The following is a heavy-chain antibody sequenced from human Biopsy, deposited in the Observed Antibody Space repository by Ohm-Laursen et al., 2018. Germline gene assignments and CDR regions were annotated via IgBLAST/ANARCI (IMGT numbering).Heavy chain of an antibody. CDR2: IYYSVMT. D-gene: IGHD4-11*01. CDR3: ARDSGILNYGNFKYYHYYGMDV. J-gene: IGHJ6*02. CDR1: GDSVTNYY. V-gene: IGHV4-59*02. Sequence: SETLSLTCTVSGDSVTNYYWSWIRQPPGKGLEWIGHIYYSVMTNYNPSLQSRVSISVDTSRNQVSLTLSSVTAADTAVYYCARDSGILNYGNFKYYHYYGMDVWGQETKVTVSS.